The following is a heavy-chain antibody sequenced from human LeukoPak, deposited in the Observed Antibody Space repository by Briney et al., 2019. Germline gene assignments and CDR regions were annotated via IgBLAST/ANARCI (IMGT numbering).Heavy chain of an antibody. CDR2: IKPMTGGT. J-gene: IGHJ4*02. CDR1: GYSFIGYY. Sequence: PMGSLKVSCKASGYSFIGYYMHWVRQAPGQGLEWMGWIKPMTGGTKPAQKFQGRFTMTRDTSISTVYMELSRLRSDDTAVYYCARVYYDSSDYPDYWGQGTLVTVSS. V-gene: IGHV1-2*02. CDR3: ARVYYDSSDYPDY. D-gene: IGHD3-22*01.